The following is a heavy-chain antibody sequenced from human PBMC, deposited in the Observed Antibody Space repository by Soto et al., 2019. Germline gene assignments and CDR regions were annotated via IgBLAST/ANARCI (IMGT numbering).Heavy chain of an antibody. CDR3: AASCVSCGVFNYSSMDV. D-gene: IGHD2-8*01. CDR2: IYYSGTT. V-gene: IGHV4-31*03. J-gene: IGHJ6*02. CDR1: GGSIISGGYY. Sequence: TLSLTCTVSGGSIISGGYYWYWIRQHPGKGLEWIGYIYYSGTTYYNPSLKSRVTISVDTSKNQFSLKLSSVTAADTAVYYCAASCVSCGVFNYSSMDVWGQATTVTAS.